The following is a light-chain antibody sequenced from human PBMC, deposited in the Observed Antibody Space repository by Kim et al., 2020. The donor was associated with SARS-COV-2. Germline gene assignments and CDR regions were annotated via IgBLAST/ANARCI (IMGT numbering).Light chain of an antibody. Sequence: DIQMTQSPSTLSASVGDRVTITCRASQSISSWLAWYQQKPGKAPKLLIYDASSLESGVPSRFSGSGSGTEFTLTISSLQPDDFATYYCQQYKSYSHTFGQGTKLEI. CDR3: QQYKSYSHT. CDR2: DAS. V-gene: IGKV1-5*01. CDR1: QSISSW. J-gene: IGKJ2*01.